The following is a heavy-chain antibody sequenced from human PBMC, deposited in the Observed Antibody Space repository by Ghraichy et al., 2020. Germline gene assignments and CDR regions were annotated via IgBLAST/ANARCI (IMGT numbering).Heavy chain of an antibody. J-gene: IGHJ4*02. V-gene: IGHV4-39*01. Sequence: SETLSLTCTVSGGSISSSSYYWGWIRQPPGKGLEWIGSIYYSGSTYYNPSLKSRVTISVDTSKNQFSLKLSSVTAADTAVYYCARHAHVHYDFWSGYYDGGGASFDYWGQGTLVTVSS. CDR1: GGSISSSSYY. CDR2: IYYSGST. D-gene: IGHD3-3*01. CDR3: ARHAHVHYDFWSGYYDGGGASFDY.